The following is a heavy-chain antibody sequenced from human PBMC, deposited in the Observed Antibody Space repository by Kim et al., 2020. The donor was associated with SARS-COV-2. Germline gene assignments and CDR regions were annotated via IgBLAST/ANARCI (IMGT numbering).Heavy chain of an antibody. CDR2: ISSGSSYI. J-gene: IGHJ3*02. CDR3: ARADYGSVNDAFDI. CDR1: GFTFSSYS. Sequence: GGSLRLSCAASGFTFSSYSMNWVRQAPGKGLEWVSAISSGSSYISYVDSVKGRFTISRDNAKNSLYLQMNSLRAEDTAVYYCARADYGSVNDAFDIWGQG. D-gene: IGHD3-10*01. V-gene: IGHV3-21*01.